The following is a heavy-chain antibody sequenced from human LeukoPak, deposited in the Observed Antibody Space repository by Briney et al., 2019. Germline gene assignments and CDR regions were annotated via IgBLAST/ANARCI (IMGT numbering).Heavy chain of an antibody. V-gene: IGHV1-69*01. CDR2: IIPIFGTA. D-gene: IGHD1-26*01. CDR1: GGTFSSYA. J-gene: IGHJ4*02. Sequence: ASVKVSCKASGGTFSSYAISWVRQAPGQGLEWMGGIIPIFGTANYAQKFQGRVTITADESTSTAYVELSSLRSEDTAVYYCAKDQRWESPHYLDSWGQGTLVTVSS. CDR3: AKDQRWESPHYLDS.